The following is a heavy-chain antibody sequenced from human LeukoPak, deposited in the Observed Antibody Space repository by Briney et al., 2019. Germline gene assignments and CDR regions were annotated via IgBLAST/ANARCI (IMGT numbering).Heavy chain of an antibody. V-gene: IGHV4-61*02. D-gene: IGHD2-2*02. CDR1: GGSIGSSTYY. Sequence: SETLSLTCTVSGGSIGSSTYYWTWIRQPAGKGLEWIGRIYSTESTKYSPSLQSRVTISVDTSKNQFSLSLNSVTAADTAIYYCARYCSITSCYTAAFDIWGQGTMVTVSS. CDR2: IYSTEST. J-gene: IGHJ3*02. CDR3: ARYCSITSCYTAAFDI.